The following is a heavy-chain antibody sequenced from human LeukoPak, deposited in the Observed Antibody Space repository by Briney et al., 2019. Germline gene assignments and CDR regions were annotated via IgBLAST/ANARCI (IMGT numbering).Heavy chain of an antibody. J-gene: IGHJ6*02. Sequence: ASAKVSCKASGYTFTDYYMHWVRQAPGQGLEWMGWINLNSGVTNYPQKFQGRVTMTRDTSISTAYLELSRLRSDDTAVYYCARDGGMDVWGQGTTVTVSS. V-gene: IGHV1-2*02. CDR1: GYTFTDYY. CDR2: INLNSGVT. CDR3: ARDGGMDV.